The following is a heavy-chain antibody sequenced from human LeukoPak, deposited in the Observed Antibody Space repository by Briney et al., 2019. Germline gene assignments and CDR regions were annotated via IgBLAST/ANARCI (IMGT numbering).Heavy chain of an antibody. Sequence: ASVKVSCKASGYTFNGYYIHWVRQAPGQGLEWMGWINPHTGGTKYAQKFQGRVTMTRDTSISTAYMELSRLRSDDTAVYYCARDPYSGYDAHFDYWGQGTLVTVSS. D-gene: IGHD5-12*01. CDR1: GYTFNGYY. CDR2: INPHTGGT. V-gene: IGHV1-2*02. J-gene: IGHJ4*02. CDR3: ARDPYSGYDAHFDY.